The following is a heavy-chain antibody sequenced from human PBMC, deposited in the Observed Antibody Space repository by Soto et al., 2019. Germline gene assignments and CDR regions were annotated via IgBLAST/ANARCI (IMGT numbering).Heavy chain of an antibody. CDR2: ISYDGSNK. V-gene: IGHV3-30*18. CDR3: ANAPAIVLVPCALGGDY. Sequence: QVQLVESGGGVVQPGRSLRLSCAASGFTFSSYGMHWVRQAPGKGLEWVAVISYDGSNKYYADSVKGRFTISRDNSKNTLYLQMNRLRAEDTGVYYCANAPAIVLVPCALGGDYWGQGTLVTVSS. J-gene: IGHJ4*02. CDR1: GFTFSSYG. D-gene: IGHD2-2*01.